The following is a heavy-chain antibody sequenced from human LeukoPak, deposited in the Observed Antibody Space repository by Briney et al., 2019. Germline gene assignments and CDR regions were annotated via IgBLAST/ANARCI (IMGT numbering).Heavy chain of an antibody. J-gene: IGHJ4*02. V-gene: IGHV3-33*01. CDR2: IWYDGSNK. Sequence: GGSLRLSCAASGFTFSSYGMHWVRQAPGKGLEWVAVIWYDGSNKYYADSVKGRFTISRDNSKNTLYLQMNSLRAEDTAVYYCARVTSLGYCSSTSCPFDYWGRGTLVTVSS. D-gene: IGHD2-2*01. CDR1: GFTFSSYG. CDR3: ARVTSLGYCSSTSCPFDY.